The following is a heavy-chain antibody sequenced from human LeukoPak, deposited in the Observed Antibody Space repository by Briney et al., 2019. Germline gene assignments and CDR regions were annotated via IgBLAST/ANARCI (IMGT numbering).Heavy chain of an antibody. J-gene: IGHJ2*01. V-gene: IGHV4-34*01. CDR3: ARSLNWGSNWYFDL. Sequence: SETLSLTCAVYGGSFSGYYWSWIRQPPGKGLEWIGEINHSGSTNYNPSLKSRVTISVDTSKNQFSLKLSSVTAADTAVYYCARSLNWGSNWYFDLWGRGTLVTVSS. CDR2: INHSGST. CDR1: GGSFSGYY. D-gene: IGHD7-27*01.